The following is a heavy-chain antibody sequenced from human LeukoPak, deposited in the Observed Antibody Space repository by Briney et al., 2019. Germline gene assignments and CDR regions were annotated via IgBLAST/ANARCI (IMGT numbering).Heavy chain of an antibody. Sequence: PGGSLRLSCAASGFTFSSYSMNWVRQAPGKGLEWVSSISSSSSYIYYADSVKGRFTISRDNAKNSLYLQMNSLRAEDTAVYYCARDSETPPWFGELSRYFDYWGQGTLVTVSS. D-gene: IGHD3-10*01. V-gene: IGHV3-21*01. CDR2: ISSSSSYI. J-gene: IGHJ4*02. CDR3: ARDSETPPWFGELSRYFDY. CDR1: GFTFSSYS.